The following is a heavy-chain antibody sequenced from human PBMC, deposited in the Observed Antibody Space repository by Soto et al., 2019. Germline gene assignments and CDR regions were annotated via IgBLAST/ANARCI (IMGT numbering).Heavy chain of an antibody. V-gene: IGHV3-74*01. CDR2: INTDGSST. D-gene: IGHD3-9*01. CDR1: GFSFSSYW. Sequence: EVQLVESGGGLVQPGGSLRLPCADSGFSFSSYWMHWVRQGPGKGLVWVSRINTDGSSTNYADSVKGRFTISRDNAKNTVYLQMNSRRAEDTAVYYCARSPGGYYIDWGQGTMVTVSS. CDR3: ARSPGGYYID. J-gene: IGHJ3*01.